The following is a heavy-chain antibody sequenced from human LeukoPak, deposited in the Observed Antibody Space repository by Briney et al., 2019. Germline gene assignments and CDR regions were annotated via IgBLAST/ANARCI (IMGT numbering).Heavy chain of an antibody. D-gene: IGHD2-2*01. CDR3: AKDRYCSSTNCPYDY. CDR2: ISVSDDST. J-gene: IGHJ4*02. V-gene: IGHV3-23*01. CDR1: GFTSIDYT. Sequence: GGSLRLSCAASGFTSIDYTMNWVRQAAGKGLEWVSGISVSDDSTYYADSVKGRFTMSRDNSNNMLYLQMNSLRAEDTAVYYCAKDRYCSSTNCPYDYWGQGTLVTVSS.